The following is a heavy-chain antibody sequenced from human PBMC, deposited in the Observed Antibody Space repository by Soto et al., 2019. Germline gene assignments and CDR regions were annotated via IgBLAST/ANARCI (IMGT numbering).Heavy chain of an antibody. CDR2: IYYSGST. CDR1: GGSISSSSYY. J-gene: IGHJ4*02. D-gene: IGHD3-22*01. CDR3: ARHEGYDSSGYLIDY. Sequence: SETLSLTCTVSGGSISSSSYYWGWIRQPPGKGLEWIGSIYYSGSTYYNPSLKSRVTISVDTSKNQFSLKLSSVTAADTAVYYCARHEGYDSSGYLIDYWGQGTLVTV. V-gene: IGHV4-39*01.